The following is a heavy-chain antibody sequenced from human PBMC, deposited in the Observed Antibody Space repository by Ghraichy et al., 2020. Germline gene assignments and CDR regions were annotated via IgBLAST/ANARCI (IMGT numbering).Heavy chain of an antibody. D-gene: IGHD2-21*01. V-gene: IGHV4-34*01. CDR1: GGFFGGYQ. CDR3: ARAEFLVSCGGDCFFQY. J-gene: IGHJ1*01. Sequence: SETLSLTCAVYGGFFGGYQWSWIRQPLGKGLEWIGEINHSGSTNYNPSLKSRVTISSDTSKNQVSLKLSSVTAADTAVYYCARAEFLVSCGGDCFFQYWGQGTLVTVSS. CDR2: INHSGST.